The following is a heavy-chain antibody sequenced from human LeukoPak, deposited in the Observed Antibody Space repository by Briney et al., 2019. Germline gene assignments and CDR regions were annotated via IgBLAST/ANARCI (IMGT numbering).Heavy chain of an antibody. CDR3: ARAKDPYYYYYYMDV. V-gene: IGHV3-21*01. CDR1: GFTFSSYS. CDR2: ISSSSSYI. Sequence: GSLRLSCAASGFTFSSYSMNWVRQAPGKGLEWVSSISSSSSYIYYADSVKGRFTISRDNAKNSLYLQMNSLRAEDTAVYYCARAKDPYYYYYYMDVWGKGTTVTVSS. J-gene: IGHJ6*03.